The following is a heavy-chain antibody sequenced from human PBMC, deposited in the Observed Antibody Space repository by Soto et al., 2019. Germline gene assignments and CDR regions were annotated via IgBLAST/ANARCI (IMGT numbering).Heavy chain of an antibody. J-gene: IGHJ6*02. CDR2: ISSSSSTI. CDR1: GFTFSSYS. Sequence: PGGSLRLSCAASGFTFSSYSMNWVRQAPGKGLEWASYISSSSSTIYYADSVKGRFTISRGNAKNSLYLQMNSLRDEDTAVYYCARDRGSGSYYYYGMDVWGQGTTVTVSS. CDR3: ARDRGSGSYYYYGMDV. D-gene: IGHD3-10*01. V-gene: IGHV3-48*02.